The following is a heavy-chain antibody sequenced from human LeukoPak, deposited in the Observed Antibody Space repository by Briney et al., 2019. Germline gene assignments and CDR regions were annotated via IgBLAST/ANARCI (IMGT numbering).Heavy chain of an antibody. V-gene: IGHV3-30*03. CDR2: TSHDGFNK. D-gene: IGHD5-24*01. CDR1: GFTFRNYG. CDR3: ATGRDAYKSGC. Sequence: PGGSLRLSCAASGFTFRNYGMHWVRQAPGKGLEWVAVTSHDGFNKYYADSVKGRFTISRDNSKNTLYFQMNSLRAEDTAVYYCATGRDAYKSGCWGQGTLVTVSS. J-gene: IGHJ4*02.